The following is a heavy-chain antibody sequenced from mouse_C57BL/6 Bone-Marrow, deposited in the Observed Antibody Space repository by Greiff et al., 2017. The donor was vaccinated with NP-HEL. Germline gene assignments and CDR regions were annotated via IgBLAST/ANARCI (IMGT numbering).Heavy chain of an antibody. CDR1: GFNIKDDY. D-gene: IGHD2-3*01. CDR2: IDPENGDT. Sequence: VQLKQSGAELVRPGASVKLSCTASGFNIKDDYMHWVKQRPEQGLEWIGWIDPENGDTEYASKFQGKATITADTSSNTAYLQLSSLTSEDTAVYYCTTGGYLSYFDYWGQGTTLTVSS. V-gene: IGHV14-4*01. CDR3: TTGGYLSYFDY. J-gene: IGHJ2*01.